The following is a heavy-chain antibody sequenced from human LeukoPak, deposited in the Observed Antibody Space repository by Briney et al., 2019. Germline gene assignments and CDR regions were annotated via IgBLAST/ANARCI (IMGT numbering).Heavy chain of an antibody. CDR2: IYYSGST. J-gene: IGHJ6*03. Sequence: PSETLSLTCTVSGGSISSYYWSWNRQPPGKGLEWIGYIYYSGSTNYNPSLKSRVTISVDTSKNQFSLKLSSVTAADTAVYYCARNAMLYYYMDVWGKGTTVTVSS. V-gene: IGHV4-59*01. D-gene: IGHD2-2*01. CDR1: GGSISSYY. CDR3: ARNAMLYYYMDV.